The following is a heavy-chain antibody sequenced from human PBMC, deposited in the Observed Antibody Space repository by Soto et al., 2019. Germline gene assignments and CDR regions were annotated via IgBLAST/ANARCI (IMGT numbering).Heavy chain of an antibody. CDR1: GDSISSGDYY. D-gene: IGHD4-17*01. J-gene: IGHJ5*02. Sequence: PSETLSLTCIVSGDSISSGDYYWSWIRQPPGKGLEWIGYIYYSSTTYYNPSLKSRVTISVDKSKNHFSLELTSVTAADTAVYYCARETYGDYVGYFDPWGQGTLVTVSS. V-gene: IGHV4-30-4*01. CDR2: IYYSSTT. CDR3: ARETYGDYVGYFDP.